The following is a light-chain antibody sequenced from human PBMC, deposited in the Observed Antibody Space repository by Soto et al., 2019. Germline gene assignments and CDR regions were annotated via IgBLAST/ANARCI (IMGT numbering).Light chain of an antibody. J-gene: IGLJ3*02. Sequence: QLVLTQPPSASGTPGQRVTISCSGSSSNIGSNYVYWYQQLPGTAPKLLIYRNNQRPSGVPDRFSGSKSGNTASLTVSGLQAEDEADYYCSSYAGGNNWVFGGGTKLTVL. CDR2: RNN. CDR1: SSNIGSNY. CDR3: SSYAGGNNWV. V-gene: IGLV1-47*01.